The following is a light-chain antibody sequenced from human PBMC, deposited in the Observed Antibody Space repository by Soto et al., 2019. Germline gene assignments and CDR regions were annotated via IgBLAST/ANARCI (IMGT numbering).Light chain of an antibody. CDR3: QQRGNWPS. CDR1: QSISND. CDR2: DAS. Sequence: EIILTQSPGTLSLSPGGRASLSCRASQSISNDHLAWYQQKLGQAPRLLIYDASNRATGIPARFSGSGSGTGFTLTISSLEPEDFAVYYCQQRGNWPSFGGGTKVDIK. J-gene: IGKJ4*01. V-gene: IGKV3-11*01.